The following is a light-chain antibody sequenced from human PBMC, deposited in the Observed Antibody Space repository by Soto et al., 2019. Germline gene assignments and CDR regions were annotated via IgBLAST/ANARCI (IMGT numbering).Light chain of an antibody. CDR1: QSVSSSY. Sequence: EIVLTQSPGTLSLSPGERATLSCRASQSVSSSYLAWYQQKPGQAPRLLIYGTSIRATGIPDRFSGSGSGTDFTLTISRLEPEDFAMYYCQQYGSSRWTFGQGTKVDIK. V-gene: IGKV3-20*01. CDR2: GTS. CDR3: QQYGSSRWT. J-gene: IGKJ1*01.